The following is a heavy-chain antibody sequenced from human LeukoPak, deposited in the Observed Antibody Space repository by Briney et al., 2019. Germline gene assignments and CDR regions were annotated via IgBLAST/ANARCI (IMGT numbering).Heavy chain of an antibody. CDR2: IYTSGST. Sequence: PSETLSLTCTVSGGSISSYYWSWIRQPAGKGLEWSGRIYTSGSTNYNPSLKSRVTISVDKSKNQFSLKLSSVTAADTAVYYCARGAAAYWSDPWGQGTLVTVS. V-gene: IGHV4-4*07. J-gene: IGHJ5*02. D-gene: IGHD2-2*01. CDR3: ARGAAAYWSDP. CDR1: GGSISSYY.